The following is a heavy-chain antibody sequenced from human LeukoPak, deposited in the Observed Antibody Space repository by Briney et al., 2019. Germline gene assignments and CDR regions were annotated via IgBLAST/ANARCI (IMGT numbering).Heavy chain of an antibody. D-gene: IGHD3-10*02. J-gene: IGHJ5*02. CDR1: GYSFTSYW. CDR3: ARLVLNWFDP. Sequence: PGESLKISCKGSGYSFTSYWIGWVRQMPGKGLEWMGNIYPGDSDTRKSPSFQGQVTISAAKSISTAYLQWSSLKASDTAMYYCARLVLNWFDPWGQGTLVTVSS. V-gene: IGHV5-51*01. CDR2: IYPGDSDT.